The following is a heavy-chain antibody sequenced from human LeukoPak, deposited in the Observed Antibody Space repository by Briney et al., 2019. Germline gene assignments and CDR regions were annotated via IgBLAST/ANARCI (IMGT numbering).Heavy chain of an antibody. CDR3: ARTYSSGWYPPGDY. Sequence: PSETLSLTCTVSGGSISSSSYYWGWIRQPPGKGLEWIGSIYYSGSTYYNPSLKSRVTISVDTSKNQFSLKLSSVTAADTAVYYCARTYSSGWYPPGDYWGQGTLVTVSS. J-gene: IGHJ4*02. V-gene: IGHV4-39*07. D-gene: IGHD6-19*01. CDR2: IYYSGST. CDR1: GGSISSSSYY.